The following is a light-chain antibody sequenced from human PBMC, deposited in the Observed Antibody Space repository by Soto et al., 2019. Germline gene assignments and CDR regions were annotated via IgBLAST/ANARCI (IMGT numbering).Light chain of an antibody. CDR2: GAS. V-gene: IGKV3-15*01. J-gene: IGKJ4*01. Sequence: DIVMTHSPPTLSVAPGERDTFSCRARQGVSRKLAWYQHKPGQAPRLLISGASTGATGIPARFSGSGSGTEFTLTISCLKSEDCAMDDGQQYHTWPTTFGGGTKVDIK. CDR1: QGVSRK. CDR3: QQYHTWPTT.